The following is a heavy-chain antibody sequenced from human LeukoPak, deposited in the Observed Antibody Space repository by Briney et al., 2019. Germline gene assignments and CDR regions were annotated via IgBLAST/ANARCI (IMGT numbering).Heavy chain of an antibody. J-gene: IGHJ4*02. CDR3: AHLTTSAYYYDY. Sequence: KESGPTLVKPTETLTLTCTCSGFSITSSGLAVGWIRQPPGKALEWLGHIYWNDKDYYKTFLRSRLTITKDTSENQVVLTMTNMDPVDTATYYCAHLTTSAYYYDYWGQGTLVTVSS. D-gene: IGHD1-1*01. CDR1: GFSITSSGLA. CDR2: IYWNDKD. V-gene: IGHV2-5*01.